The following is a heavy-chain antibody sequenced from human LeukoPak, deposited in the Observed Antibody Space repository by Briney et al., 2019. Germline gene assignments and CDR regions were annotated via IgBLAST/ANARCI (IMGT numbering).Heavy chain of an antibody. D-gene: IGHD4-11*01. V-gene: IGHV4-59*08. CDR1: GGSISSYY. CDR3: AGATTAAHNWFDP. Sequence: SETLSLTCTVSGGSISSYYWSWIRQPPGKGLEGIGYIYYSGSTYYNPSLKSRVTISVDTSKNLFSLKLSSVTAADTAVYYCAGATTAAHNWFDPWGQGTLVTVSS. CDR2: IYYSGST. J-gene: IGHJ5*02.